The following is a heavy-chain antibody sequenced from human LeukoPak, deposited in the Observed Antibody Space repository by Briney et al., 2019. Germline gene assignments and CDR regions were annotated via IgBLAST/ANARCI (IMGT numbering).Heavy chain of an antibody. V-gene: IGHV3-30*02. J-gene: IGHJ4*02. Sequence: GGSLRLSCAASGFTFSSYGMHWVRQAPGKGLEWVAFIRYDGSNKYYADSVKGRFTISRDSSKNTLYLQVNSLRAADTAVYYCARGHSYGSDYWGQGTLVTVSS. CDR2: IRYDGSNK. D-gene: IGHD5-18*01. CDR3: ARGHSYGSDY. CDR1: GFTFSSYG.